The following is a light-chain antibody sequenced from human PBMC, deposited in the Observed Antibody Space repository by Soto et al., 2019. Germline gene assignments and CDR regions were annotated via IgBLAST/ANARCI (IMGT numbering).Light chain of an antibody. J-gene: IGLJ3*02. CDR3: SSYAAYSTLWV. CDR1: ASDIGNYNW. Sequence: QSVLTQPASVSGSPGQSITISGTGTASDIGNYNWVSWYQQHPGKAPKVLMYQVTSRPSGVSNRFSGSKSGNTASLTISGLQAEDEAHYYCSSYAAYSTLWVFGGGTKVTVL. CDR2: QVT. V-gene: IGLV2-14*01.